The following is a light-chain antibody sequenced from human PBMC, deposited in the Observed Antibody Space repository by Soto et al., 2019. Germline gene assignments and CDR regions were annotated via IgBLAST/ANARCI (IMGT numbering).Light chain of an antibody. J-gene: IGLJ1*01. V-gene: IGLV2-14*01. CDR2: DVT. CDR3: SSYTSSSTPYV. Sequence: QSVLTQPASVSGSPGQSTTISCTGTSSDVGGYNYVSWYQQRPVKAPKLMIYDVTNRPSGVSDRFSGSKSGNTASLTISGLQAEDEADYYCSSYTSSSTPYVFGTGTKVTVL. CDR1: SSDVGGYNY.